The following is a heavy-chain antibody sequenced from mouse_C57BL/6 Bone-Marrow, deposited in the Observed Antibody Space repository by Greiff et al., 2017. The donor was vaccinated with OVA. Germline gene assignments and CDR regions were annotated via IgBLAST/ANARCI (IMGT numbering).Heavy chain of an antibody. CDR3: ARSRYYGSSYVGY. J-gene: IGHJ3*01. V-gene: IGHV1-53*01. CDR2: INPSNGGT. Sequence: VQLQQPGTDLVKPGASVKLSCKASGYTFTSYWMHWVKQRPGQGLEWIGNINPSNGGTNYNEKFKSKATLTVDKSSSTAYMQLSSLTSEDSAVYYCARSRYYGSSYVGYWGQGTLVTVSA. D-gene: IGHD1-1*01. CDR1: GYTFTSYW.